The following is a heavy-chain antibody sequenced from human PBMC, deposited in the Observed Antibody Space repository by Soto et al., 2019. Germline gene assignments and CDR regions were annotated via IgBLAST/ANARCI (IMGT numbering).Heavy chain of an antibody. CDR3: AAVGIASVGYYNGMDV. Sequence: EASVKVSCKASGFTFTTSAVQWVRQARGQRLEWIGWIVVGSGNTIYAQRFQERVAITRDMSTSTAYMELSSLRSEDTAVYYCAAVGIASVGYYNGMDVWGQGTTVTVSS. CDR2: IVVGSGNT. V-gene: IGHV1-58*01. J-gene: IGHJ6*02. D-gene: IGHD6-13*01. CDR1: GFTFTTSA.